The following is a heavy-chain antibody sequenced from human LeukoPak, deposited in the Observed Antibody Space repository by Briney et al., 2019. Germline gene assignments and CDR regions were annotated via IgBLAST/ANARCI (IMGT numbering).Heavy chain of an antibody. CDR2: IISYNGKT. CDR1: GYTFTNYG. CDR3: ARFGLPYYYYYMDV. D-gene: IGHD4-11*01. V-gene: IGHV1-18*04. Sequence: GASVKVSCKTSGYTFTNYGINWVRQAPGQGLEWMGWIISYNGKTNYAQKLQGRITITTDTSTSTAYMELRSLRSDDTAVYYCARFGLPYYYYYMDVWGKGTTVTISS. J-gene: IGHJ6*03.